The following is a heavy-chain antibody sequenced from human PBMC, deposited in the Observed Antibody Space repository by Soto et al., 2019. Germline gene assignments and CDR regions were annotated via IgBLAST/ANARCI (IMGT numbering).Heavy chain of an antibody. D-gene: IGHD3-9*01. J-gene: IGHJ4*02. CDR2: INPSGGST. Sequence: QVQLVQSGAEVKKPGASVKVSCKASGYTFTSYYMHWVRQAPGQGLEWMGIINPSGGSTSYAQKFQGRATMTRDTSTSTVYMELSSLRAEDTAVYYCARSPARTGPFDYWGQGTLVTVSS. CDR1: GYTFTSYY. V-gene: IGHV1-46*01. CDR3: ARSPARTGPFDY.